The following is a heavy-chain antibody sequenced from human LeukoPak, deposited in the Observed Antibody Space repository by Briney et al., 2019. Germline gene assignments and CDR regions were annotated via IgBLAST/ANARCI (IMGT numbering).Heavy chain of an antibody. CDR1: GFDFSDHG. D-gene: IGHD6-19*01. J-gene: IGHJ2*01. Sequence: GGSLRLSCAASGFDFSDHGMHWVRQAPGKGLEWVSVISRHGSTKIYAASVKGRFTISRDNSKTTVYLQMDSLRPEDTAVYFCAKEYSSGWSYWYFDLWGRGTLVTVSS. V-gene: IGHV3-30*18. CDR3: AKEYSSGWSYWYFDL. CDR2: ISRHGSTK.